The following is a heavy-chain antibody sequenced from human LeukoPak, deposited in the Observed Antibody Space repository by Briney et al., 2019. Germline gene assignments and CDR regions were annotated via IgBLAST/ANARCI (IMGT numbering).Heavy chain of an antibody. Sequence: ASVKVSCKASGYTFTSYGISWVRQAPGQGLEWMGWINPNSGGTNYAQKFQGRVTMTRDTSISTAYMELSRLRSDDTAVYYCARVPGRLKGYYYDSSGYYRPYYFDYWGQGTLVTVSS. CDR3: ARVPGRLKGYYYDSSGYYRPYYFDY. CDR1: GYTFTSYG. V-gene: IGHV1-2*02. J-gene: IGHJ4*02. CDR2: INPNSGGT. D-gene: IGHD3-22*01.